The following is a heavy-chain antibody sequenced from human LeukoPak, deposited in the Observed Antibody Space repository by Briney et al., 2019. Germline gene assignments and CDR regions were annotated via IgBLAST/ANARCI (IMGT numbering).Heavy chain of an antibody. D-gene: IGHD6-19*01. CDR2: ISSSSSYI. CDR3: ARDNAVAGTVDY. J-gene: IGHJ4*02. CDR1: GFTFSSYS. Sequence: GGSLRLSCAASGFTFSSYSMNRVRQAPGKGLEWVSSISSSSSYIYYADSVKGRFTISRDNAKNSLYLQMNSLRAEDTAVYYCARDNAVAGTVDYWGQGTLVTVSS. V-gene: IGHV3-21*01.